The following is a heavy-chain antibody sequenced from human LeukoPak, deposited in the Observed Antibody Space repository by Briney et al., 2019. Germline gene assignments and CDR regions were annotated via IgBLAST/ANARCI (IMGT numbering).Heavy chain of an antibody. CDR1: GFTFSSYA. CDR2: ISGSGGST. J-gene: IGHJ4*02. Sequence: GGSLRVSCAASGFTFSSYAMSWVRQAPGKGLEWVSAISGSGGSTYYADSGKGRFTISRDNSKNTLYLQMNSLRADDTALYYCAKGSSSSRPYYFDYWSQGTLVTVSS. V-gene: IGHV3-23*01. D-gene: IGHD6-13*01. CDR3: AKGSSSSRPYYFDY.